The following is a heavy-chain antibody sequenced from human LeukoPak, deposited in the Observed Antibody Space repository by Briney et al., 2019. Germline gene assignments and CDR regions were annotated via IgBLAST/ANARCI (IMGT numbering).Heavy chain of an antibody. CDR2: IKSKSERGTT. Sequence: GGSLRLSCAASGFTFSNGWMSWVRQAPGKGLEWVGRIKSKSERGTTDYAAPVKGRFTISRDGSTNTVYLHMNSLKTEDTAVYFCTSNLYCSASSCYTLDNWGQGTLVAVSP. D-gene: IGHD2-15*01. CDR3: TSNLYCSASSCYTLDN. V-gene: IGHV3-15*01. J-gene: IGHJ4*02. CDR1: GFTFSNGW.